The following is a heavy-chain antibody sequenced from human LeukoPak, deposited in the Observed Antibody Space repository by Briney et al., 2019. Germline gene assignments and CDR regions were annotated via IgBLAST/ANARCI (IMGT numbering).Heavy chain of an antibody. CDR3: ARVSSGWSYYFDY. V-gene: IGHV4-4*07. CDR1: GGSINSYY. J-gene: IGHJ4*02. D-gene: IGHD6-19*01. CDR2: IYSSGAT. Sequence: SETLSLTCTVSGGSINSYYWSWIRQPAGKGLEWIGRIYSSGATNCNPSLKSRVTMSVDTSKNQFSLKLNSVTAADTAVYFCARVSSGWSYYFDYWGQGTLVAVSS.